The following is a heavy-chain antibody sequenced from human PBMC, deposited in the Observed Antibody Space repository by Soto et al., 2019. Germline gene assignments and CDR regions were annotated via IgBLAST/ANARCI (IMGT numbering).Heavy chain of an antibody. V-gene: IGHV3-30-3*01. CDR1: GFTFSTYA. D-gene: IGHD5-18*01. CDR3: AKDGGGYNYGYVMLDKYYYGMDV. CDR2: ISYDGTNK. J-gene: IGHJ6*02. Sequence: QVQLVESGGGVVQPGRSLRLSCAASGFTFSTYAMHWVRQAPGKGLEWVAVISYDGTNKYYADSVRRRFTISRDNSKNTLFLQMNSLRAEDTAVYYCAKDGGGYNYGYVMLDKYYYGMDVWGQGTTVTVSS.